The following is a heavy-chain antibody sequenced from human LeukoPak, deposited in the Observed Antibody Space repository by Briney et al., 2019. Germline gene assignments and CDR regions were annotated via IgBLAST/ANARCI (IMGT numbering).Heavy chain of an antibody. J-gene: IGHJ3*02. CDR3: ARDTVLGASGGAFDI. CDR2: IYTSGST. Sequence: SETLSLTCTVSGGSISSYYWSWIRQPAGKGLEWIGRIYTSGSTNYNPSLKSRVTMSVDTSKNQFPLKLSSVTAADTAVYYCARDTVLGASGGAFDIWGQGTMVTVSS. CDR1: GGSISSYY. V-gene: IGHV4-4*07. D-gene: IGHD4-17*01.